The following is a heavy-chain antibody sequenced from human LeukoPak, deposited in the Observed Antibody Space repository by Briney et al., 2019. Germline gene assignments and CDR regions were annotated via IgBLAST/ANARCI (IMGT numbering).Heavy chain of an antibody. D-gene: IGHD2-21*02. Sequence: SETLSLTCTVSGGSISSYYWSWIRQPPGKGLEWIGYIYYSGSTNYNPSLKSRVTISVDTSKNQFSLKLSSVTAADTAVYYCARGGANLDCYGSEWGQGTLVTVSS. J-gene: IGHJ4*02. CDR1: GGSISSYY. V-gene: IGHV4-59*01. CDR3: ARGGANLDCYGSE. CDR2: IYYSGST.